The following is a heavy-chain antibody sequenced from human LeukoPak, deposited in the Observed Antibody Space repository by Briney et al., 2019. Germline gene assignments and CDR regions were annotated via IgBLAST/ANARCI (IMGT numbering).Heavy chain of an antibody. V-gene: IGHV2-5*02. CDR3: AHIVWGDWLLLGYFDY. D-gene: IGHD3-9*01. Sequence: SGPTLVKPTQTLTLTCTFSGFSLSTSGVGVGWIRQPPGKALEWLALIYWDDDKRYSPSLKSRLTITKDTSKNQVVLTMTNMDPVDTATYYCAHIVWGDWLLLGYFDYWGQGTLVTVSS. CDR2: IYWDDDK. CDR1: GFSLSTSGVG. J-gene: IGHJ4*02.